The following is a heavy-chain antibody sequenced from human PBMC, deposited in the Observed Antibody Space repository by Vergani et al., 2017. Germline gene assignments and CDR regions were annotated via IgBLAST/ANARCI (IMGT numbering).Heavy chain of an antibody. CDR3: VRQGYAYGYFDS. J-gene: IGHJ4*01. CDR2: IYYNGNT. D-gene: IGHD5-18*01. CDR1: GDSVISTDYH. V-gene: IGHV4-39*01. Sequence: QVQLQESGPGLVKPSETLSLTCTVSGDSVISTDYHWGWIRQPPGKGLEFIGLIYYNGNTYYDPSLKSRVTMSVDTSKNQFSLKLTSVTAADTSVYYCVRQGYAYGYFDSWGHGILVTVSS.